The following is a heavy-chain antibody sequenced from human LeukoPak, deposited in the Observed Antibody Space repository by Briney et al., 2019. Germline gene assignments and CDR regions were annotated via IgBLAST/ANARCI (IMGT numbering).Heavy chain of an antibody. CDR1: GGSISSYY. V-gene: IGHV4-59*01. J-gene: IGHJ5*02. D-gene: IGHD2-21*01. CDR2: IYYSGST. CDR3: ARADWAGWFDP. Sequence: SETLSLTCTVSGGSISSYYWSWIRQPPGKGLEWIGYIYYSGSTNYNPSLKSRVTISVDTSKNQFSPKLSSVTAADTAVYYCARADWAGWFDPWGQGTLVTVSS.